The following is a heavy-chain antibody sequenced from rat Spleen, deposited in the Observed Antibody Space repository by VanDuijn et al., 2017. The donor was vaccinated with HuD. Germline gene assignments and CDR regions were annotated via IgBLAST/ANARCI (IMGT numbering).Heavy chain of an antibody. CDR3: TREIIRGTKDWFAD. CDR2: ISYDGSST. D-gene: IGHD4-3*01. CDR1: GFTFSNYD. V-gene: IGHV5-7*01. Sequence: EVQLVESGGGLVQPGRSMKLSCAASGFTFSNYDMAWVRQAPKKGLEWVATISYDGSSTYYRDSVKGRFTISRDNAENTLSLQMNSLRSEDTATYYCTREIIRGTKDWFADWGQGTLVTVSS. J-gene: IGHJ3*01.